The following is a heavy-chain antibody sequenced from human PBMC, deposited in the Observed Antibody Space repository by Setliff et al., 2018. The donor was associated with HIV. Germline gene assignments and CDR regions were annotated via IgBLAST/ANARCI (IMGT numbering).Heavy chain of an antibody. CDR2: CYPGDFDT. CDR3: ARELGSVSYYVYYYYYMDV. CDR1: GYSFTNFW. Sequence: GESLKISCKGSGYSFTNFWIGWVRQRPGKGLEWVGTCYPGDFDTRYSPSFEGQGTMSAEKSISTAYLQWDSLKASDTAIYYCARELGSVSYYVYYYYYMDVWGKGTTVTVSS. D-gene: IGHD1-26*01. V-gene: IGHV5-51*01. J-gene: IGHJ6*03.